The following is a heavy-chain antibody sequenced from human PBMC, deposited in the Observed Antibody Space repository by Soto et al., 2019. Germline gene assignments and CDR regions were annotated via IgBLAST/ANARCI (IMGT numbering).Heavy chain of an antibody. J-gene: IGHJ6*02. D-gene: IGHD2-21*01. CDR3: ARDIVPYCGGDCYSGMDV. CDR2: IKPSGGST. V-gene: IGHV1-46*01. CDR1: GYTFTVYY. Sequence: ASVKVSCKTSGYTFTVYYIHWVRQAPGQGLEWMGIIKPSGGSTSYTQKFQGRVTMTRDTSSSTVYMELSSLRSEDTAVYYCARDIVPYCGGDCYSGMDVWGQGTTVTVSS.